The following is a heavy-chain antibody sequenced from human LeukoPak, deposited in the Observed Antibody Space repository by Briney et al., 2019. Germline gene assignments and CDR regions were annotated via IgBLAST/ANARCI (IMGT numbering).Heavy chain of an antibody. CDR3: ATPAAFGVVWNYFDY. V-gene: IGHV1-69*05. CDR2: IIPIFGTA. J-gene: IGHJ4*02. Sequence: ASVKVSCKASGGTFSSYAISWVRQAPGQGLEWMGGIIPIFGTANYAQKFQGRVTITTDESTSTAYMELSSLRSEDTAVYYCATPAAFGVVWNYFDYWGQGTLVTVSS. D-gene: IGHD3-3*01. CDR1: GGTFSSYA.